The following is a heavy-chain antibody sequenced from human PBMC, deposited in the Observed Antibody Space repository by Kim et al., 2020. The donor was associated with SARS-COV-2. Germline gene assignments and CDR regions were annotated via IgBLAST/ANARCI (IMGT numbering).Heavy chain of an antibody. J-gene: IGHJ3*02. CDR1: GFSFSTYW. Sequence: GGSLRLSCAASGFSFSTYWMHWVRQAPGKGLVWVSRVKGDGSSSRVADSVQGRFTISRDNAKSTLDLQMNSLSAEDTALYYCVREAVDCSETSCYRVTFDIWGQGTMVTVSS. CDR3: VREAVDCSETSCYRVTFDI. CDR2: VKGDGSSS. D-gene: IGHD2-2*01. V-gene: IGHV3-74*01.